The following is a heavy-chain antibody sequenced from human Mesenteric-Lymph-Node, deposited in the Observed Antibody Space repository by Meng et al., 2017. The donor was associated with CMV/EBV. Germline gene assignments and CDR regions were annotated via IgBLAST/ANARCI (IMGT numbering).Heavy chain of an antibody. CDR3: ARDLGYSDYYYYGMDV. D-gene: IGHD3-22*01. V-gene: IGHV3-30*03. Sequence: GGSLRLSCAASGFTFSNVWMSWVRQAPGKGLEWVAVISYDGSNKYYADSVKGRFTISRDNSKNTLYLQMNSLRAEDTAVYYCARDLGYSDYYYYGMDVWGQGTTVTVSS. CDR1: GFTFSNVW. J-gene: IGHJ6*02. CDR2: ISYDGSNK.